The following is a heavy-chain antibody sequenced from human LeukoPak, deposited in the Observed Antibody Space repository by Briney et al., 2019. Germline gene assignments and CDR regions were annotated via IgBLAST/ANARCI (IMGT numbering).Heavy chain of an antibody. CDR2: ISSSGST. CDR1: SGSIISYF. D-gene: IGHD4-17*01. J-gene: IGHJ4*02. V-gene: IGHV4-59*08. Sequence: SETLSLTCTVSSGSIISYFWSWVRQPPGRGLEWIGFISSSGSTSYNPSLGSRVTISVDTSKNQFSLRLSSVTAADTAIYYCARHYGSAKFFDYWGQGIRVTVSS. CDR3: ARHYGSAKFFDY.